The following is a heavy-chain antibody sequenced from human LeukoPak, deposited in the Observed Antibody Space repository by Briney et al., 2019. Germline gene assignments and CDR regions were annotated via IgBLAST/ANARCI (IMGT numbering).Heavy chain of an antibody. CDR1: GFTFSSYE. J-gene: IGHJ4*02. CDR3: ASPITPDY. Sequence: GRSLRLSCAASGFTFSSYEMNWVRQAPGKGLEWVSAISGSGGSTYYAGSVKARFTISRDNSKNTLYLQMNSLRAEDTAVYYCASPITPDYWGQGTLVTVSS. V-gene: IGHV3-23*01. D-gene: IGHD1-14*01. CDR2: ISGSGGST.